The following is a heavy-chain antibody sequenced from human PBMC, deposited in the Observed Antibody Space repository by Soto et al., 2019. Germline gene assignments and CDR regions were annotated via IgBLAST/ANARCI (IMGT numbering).Heavy chain of an antibody. CDR1: GGSISSSSYY. CDR2: IYYSGST. D-gene: IGHD4-17*01. CDR3: ARHYGVGYFDY. J-gene: IGHJ4*02. V-gene: IGHV4-39*01. Sequence: SETLSLTCTVSGGSISSSSYYWGWIRQPPGKGLEWIGSIYYSGSTYYNPSLKSRVTISVDTSKNQFSLKLSSVTAADTAVYYCARHYGVGYFDYWGQGTLVTVSS.